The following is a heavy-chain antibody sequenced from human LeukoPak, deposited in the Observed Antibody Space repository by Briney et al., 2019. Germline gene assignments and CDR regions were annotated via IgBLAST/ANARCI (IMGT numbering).Heavy chain of an antibody. D-gene: IGHD2-2*01. J-gene: IGHJ6*02. CDR2: ISYDGSNK. CDR1: GFTFSSYA. Sequence: GRSLRLSCAASGFTFSSYAMHWVRQAPGKGLEWVAVISYDGSNKYYADSVKGRFTISGDNSKNTLYLQMNSLRAEDTAVYYCARDHCSSTSCYGYHYYYGMDVWGQGTTVTVSS. V-gene: IGHV3-30-3*01. CDR3: ARDHCSSTSCYGYHYYYGMDV.